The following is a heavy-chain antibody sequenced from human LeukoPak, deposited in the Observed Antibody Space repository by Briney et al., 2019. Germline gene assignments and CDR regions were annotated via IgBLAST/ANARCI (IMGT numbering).Heavy chain of an antibody. CDR1: AFTFSSYW. J-gene: IGHJ4*02. V-gene: IGHV3-74*01. CDR2: IHSDGSST. CDR3: ARSLSDYDSSGPFDY. D-gene: IGHD3-22*01. Sequence: GGSLRLSCAASAFTFSSYWMHWVRQAPGKGLVWVSRIHSDGSSTSYADSVKGRFTISRDNAKNTLYLQMNSLRAEDTAVYYCARSLSDYDSSGPFDYWGQGTLVTVSS.